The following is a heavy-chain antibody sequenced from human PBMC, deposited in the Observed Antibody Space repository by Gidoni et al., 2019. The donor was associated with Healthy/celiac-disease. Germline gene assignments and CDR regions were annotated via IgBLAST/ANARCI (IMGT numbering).Heavy chain of an antibody. V-gene: IGHV4-31*03. CDR3: ARGEGRFGEFNY. D-gene: IGHD3-10*01. J-gene: IGHJ4*02. CDR1: GGSISSGGYY. Sequence: QVQLQESGPGLVKPSQTLSLTCTVSGGSISSGGYYWSWIRQHPGKGLEWIGDIYYSGSTYFNPSLKSRVTISVDTSKNQFSLKLSSVTAADTAVYYCARGEGRFGEFNYWGQGTLVTVSS. CDR2: IYYSGST.